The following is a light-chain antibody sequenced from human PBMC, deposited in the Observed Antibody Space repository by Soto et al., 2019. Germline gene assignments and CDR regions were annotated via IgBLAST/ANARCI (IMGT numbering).Light chain of an antibody. Sequence: QSALTQPASVSGSPGQSITVSCTGTSSDIGGYNYVSWYQHHPGKAPQLIIYEVNLRPSGVSDRFSASKSGDTASLTISGIQAGDEADYYCCSYSTSNPQNYVLGTGIKVTVL. CDR3: CSYSTSNPQNYV. CDR2: EVN. J-gene: IGLJ1*01. CDR1: SSDIGGYNY. V-gene: IGLV2-14*01.